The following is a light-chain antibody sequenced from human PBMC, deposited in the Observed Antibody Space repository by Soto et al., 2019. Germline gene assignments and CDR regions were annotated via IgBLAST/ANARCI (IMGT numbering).Light chain of an antibody. CDR3: QQYTSYPFT. J-gene: IGKJ3*01. CDR2: KAS. V-gene: IGKV1-5*03. Sequence: DIQMTQSPSTLSASVGDRVTITCRASQSISSWLAWYQQKPGKAPKLLIYKASSLESGVPSRFSGSGSGTEFTLTISSLPPDDFATYYCQQYTSYPFTFGPGTKADIK. CDR1: QSISSW.